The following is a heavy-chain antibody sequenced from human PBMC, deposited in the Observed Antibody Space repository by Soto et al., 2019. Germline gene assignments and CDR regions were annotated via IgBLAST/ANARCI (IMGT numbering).Heavy chain of an antibody. CDR3: ARGLRYYDILTGYNYYYYGMDV. Sequence: SETLSLTCAVYGGSFSGYYWSWIRQPPGKWLEWIGEINHSGSTNYNPSLKSRVTISVDTSKNQFSLKLSSVTAADTAVYYCARGLRYYDILTGYNYYYYGMDVWGQGXTVTVYS. V-gene: IGHV4-34*01. CDR2: INHSGST. CDR1: GGSFSGYY. J-gene: IGHJ6*02. D-gene: IGHD3-9*01.